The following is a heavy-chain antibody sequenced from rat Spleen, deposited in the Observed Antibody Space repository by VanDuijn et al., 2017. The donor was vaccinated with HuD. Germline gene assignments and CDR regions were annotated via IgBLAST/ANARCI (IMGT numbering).Heavy chain of an antibody. V-gene: IGHV2-30*01. D-gene: IGHD1-10*01. CDR2: IWTGGTT. CDR1: GFSLTNYN. CDR3: ARSGRHITATLFDY. J-gene: IGHJ2*01. Sequence: QVQLKESGPGLVQPSQTLSLTCTVSGFSLTNYNIHWVRQPIGKGLEWMGVIWTGGTTDYNSARKSRLSISRDTSKSQVLLKMNRLQTEDTAMYFCARSGRHITATLFDYWGQGVMVTVSS.